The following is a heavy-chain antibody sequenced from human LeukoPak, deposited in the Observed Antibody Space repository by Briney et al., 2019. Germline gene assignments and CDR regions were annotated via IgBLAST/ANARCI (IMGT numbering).Heavy chain of an antibody. CDR3: AREAPAAAGYNWFDP. V-gene: IGHV1-69*05. Sequence: ASVKVSCKASGGTFSSYAISWVRHAPGQGLEWMGGIITIFGTANYAQNFQGRVTITTDESTSTAYMELSSLRSEDTAVYYCAREAPAAAGYNWFDPWGQGTLVTVSS. CDR1: GGTFSSYA. CDR2: IITIFGTA. D-gene: IGHD6-13*01. J-gene: IGHJ5*02.